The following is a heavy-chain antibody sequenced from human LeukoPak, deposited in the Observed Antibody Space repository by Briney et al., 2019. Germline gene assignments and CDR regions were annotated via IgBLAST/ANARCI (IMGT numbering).Heavy chain of an antibody. J-gene: IGHJ6*03. CDR3: ARAVAGVRYYYMDV. D-gene: IGHD6-19*01. CDR2: IYTSGST. Sequence: PSETLSLTCTVSGGSISSYYWSWIRQPPGKGLEWIGYIYTSGSTNYNPSLKSRVTISVDTSKNQFSLKLSSVTAADTAVYYCARAVAGVRYYYMDVWGKGTTVTVSS. CDR1: GGSISSYY. V-gene: IGHV4-4*09.